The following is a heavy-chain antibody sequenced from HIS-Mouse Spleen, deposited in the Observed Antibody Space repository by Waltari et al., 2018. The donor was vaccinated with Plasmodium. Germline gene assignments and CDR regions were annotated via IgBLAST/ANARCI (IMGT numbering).Heavy chain of an antibody. CDR3: AKARGSSSAFDI. D-gene: IGHD6-6*01. V-gene: IGHV3-9*01. Sequence: EVQLVESGGGLVQHGRSLRLSCAASGLTFDDYAMHWVRQAPGKGLGWVAGISWKSGSRGYADSVKGRFTISRDNAKNSLYLQMNSLRAEDTALYYCAKARGSSSAFDIWGQGTMVTVSS. J-gene: IGHJ3*02. CDR2: ISWKSGSR. CDR1: GLTFDDYA.